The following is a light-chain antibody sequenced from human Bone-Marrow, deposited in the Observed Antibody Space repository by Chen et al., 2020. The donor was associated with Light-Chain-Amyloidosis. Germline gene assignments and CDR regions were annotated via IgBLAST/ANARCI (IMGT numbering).Light chain of an antibody. CDR2: DAS. V-gene: IGKV3-20*01. CDR1: QSVSFY. CDR3: QHYGTSFR. Sequence: EIELTQSPGTLSLSPGERATPSCRASQSVSFYLAWYQQKPGQAPRLLIYDASTRATGIPDRFSGSGSGTDFTLTISRLEPEDFAVYYCQHYGTSFRFGQGTKVDIK. J-gene: IGKJ1*01.